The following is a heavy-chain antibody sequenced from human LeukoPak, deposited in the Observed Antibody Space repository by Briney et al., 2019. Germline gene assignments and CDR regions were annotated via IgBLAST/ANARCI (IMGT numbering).Heavy chain of an antibody. CDR1: GGTFSSYA. D-gene: IGHD2-2*01. Sequence: SVKVSFKASGGTFSSYAISWVRQAPGQGLEWMGRIIPILGIANYAQKFQGRVTITADKSTSTAYMELSSLRSEDTAVYYCARAGGYCSSTSCQASFDYWGQGTLVTVSS. CDR3: ARAGGYCSSTSCQASFDY. V-gene: IGHV1-69*04. J-gene: IGHJ4*02. CDR2: IIPILGIA.